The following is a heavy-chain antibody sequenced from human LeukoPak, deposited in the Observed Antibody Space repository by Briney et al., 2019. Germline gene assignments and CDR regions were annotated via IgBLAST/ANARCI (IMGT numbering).Heavy chain of an antibody. D-gene: IGHD3-9*01. CDR3: AKDAIRYFDWLLSFDY. CDR2: ISGSGGST. V-gene: IGHV3-23*01. J-gene: IGHJ4*02. Sequence: GGSLRLSCAASGFTFSSYAMSWVRQAPGKGLEWVSAISGSGGSTYYADSVKGRFTISRDNSKNTLYLQMNSLRAEDTALFFQAKDAIRYFDWLLSFDYWGQGTLVTVSS. CDR1: GFTFSSYA.